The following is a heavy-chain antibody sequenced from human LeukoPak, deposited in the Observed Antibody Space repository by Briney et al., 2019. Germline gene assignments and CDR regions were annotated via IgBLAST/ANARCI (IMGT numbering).Heavy chain of an antibody. CDR1: GFTFSSYW. D-gene: IGHD3-16*01. CDR3: ARGRGGKYGKYYFDY. CDR2: IKRDGSEK. J-gene: IGHJ4*02. V-gene: IGHV3-7*01. Sequence: GGSLRLSCAASGFTFSSYWMSWVRQAPGKGLEWVANIKRDGSEKYYVDSVKGRFTISRDNAKNSLYLQMNSLRAEDTAVYYCARGRGGKYGKYYFDYWGQGTLVTVSS.